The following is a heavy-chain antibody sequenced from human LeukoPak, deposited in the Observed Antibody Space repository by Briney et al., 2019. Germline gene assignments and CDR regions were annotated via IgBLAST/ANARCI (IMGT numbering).Heavy chain of an antibody. CDR1: GGTFSSYA. CDR2: MNPNSGNT. Sequence: GASVKVSCKASGGTFSSYAISWVRQATGQGLEWMGWMNPNSGNTGYAQKFQGRVTMTRNTSISTAYMELSSLRSEDTAVYYCARGIFARSGYLFPPYYYYMDVWGKGTTVTISS. CDR3: ARGIFARSGYLFPPYYYYMDV. D-gene: IGHD3-22*01. J-gene: IGHJ6*03. V-gene: IGHV1-8*02.